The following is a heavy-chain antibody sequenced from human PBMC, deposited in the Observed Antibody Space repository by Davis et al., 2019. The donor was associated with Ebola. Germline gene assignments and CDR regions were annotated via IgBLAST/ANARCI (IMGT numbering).Heavy chain of an antibody. V-gene: IGHV3-21*04. J-gene: IGHJ6*02. Sequence: GESLKISCAASGFTFSSYSMNWVRQAPGKGLEWVSSISSSSSYIYYADSVKGRFTISRDNAKNSLYLQMNSLRAEDTAVYYCAKDRGNYHYCGMDVWGQGTTVTVSS. CDR1: GFTFSSYS. D-gene: IGHD3-10*01. CDR2: ISSSSSYI. CDR3: AKDRGNYHYCGMDV.